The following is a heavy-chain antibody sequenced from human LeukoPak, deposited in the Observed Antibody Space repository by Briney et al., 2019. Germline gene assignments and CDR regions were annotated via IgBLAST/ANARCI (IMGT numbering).Heavy chain of an antibody. V-gene: IGHV4-39*07. CDR1: GGSLSSSSYY. CDR3: ARAKRQWLVGATIRGDNPPYYFDY. Sequence: PSETLSLTCTVSGGSLSSSSYYWGWIRQPPGKGLEWIGSMYYSGSTYYNSSLKSRVTISVDTSKKQYSLKVNSVTAADTAMYYCARAKRQWLVGATIRGDNPPYYFDYWGQGTLVTVSS. CDR2: MYYSGST. D-gene: IGHD6-19*01. J-gene: IGHJ4*02.